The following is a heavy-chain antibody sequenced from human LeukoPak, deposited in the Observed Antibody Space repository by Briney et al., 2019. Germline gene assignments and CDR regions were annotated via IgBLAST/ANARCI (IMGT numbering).Heavy chain of an antibody. CDR1: GFIFSSYA. Sequence: GGSLGLSCAASGFIFSSYAMHWVRQAPGKGLEWVAFIVYDGSKKYYGDSVKGRFTISRDNSKNTLYLQMNSLRAEDTAVYYCARDGTVYVWGSYSSAPSYYFDYWGQGTLVTVSS. J-gene: IGHJ4*02. CDR3: ARDGTVYVWGSYSSAPSYYFDY. V-gene: IGHV3-30*02. CDR2: IVYDGSKK. D-gene: IGHD3-16*01.